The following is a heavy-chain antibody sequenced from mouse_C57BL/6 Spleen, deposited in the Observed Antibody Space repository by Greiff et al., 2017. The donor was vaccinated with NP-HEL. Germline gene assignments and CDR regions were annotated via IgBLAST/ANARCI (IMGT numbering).Heavy chain of an antibody. CDR2: IYPGSGNT. D-gene: IGHD1-1*01. Sequence: VQLQQPGAELVRPGASVKLSCKASGYTFTDYYINWVKQRPGQGLEWIARIYPGSGNTYYNEKFKGKATLTAEKSSSTAYMQLSSLTSEDSAVYFCARYYYGSRSYWYFDVWGTGTTVTVSS. V-gene: IGHV1-76*01. J-gene: IGHJ1*03. CDR1: GYTFTDYY. CDR3: ARYYYGSRSYWYFDV.